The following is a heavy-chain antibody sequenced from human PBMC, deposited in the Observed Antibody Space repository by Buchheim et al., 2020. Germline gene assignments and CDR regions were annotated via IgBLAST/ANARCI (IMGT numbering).Heavy chain of an antibody. D-gene: IGHD2-15*01. CDR1: GYSFNNYW. J-gene: IGHJ6*02. CDR2: IDPSDSYT. Sequence: EAQLVQSGAEVKKPGESLRISCKGSGYSFNNYWISRVRQMPGKGLEWMGRIDPSDSYTNYSPSFQGHVTISADKSISTVYLQWSSLKASDTAIYYCAKDLNYYYGMDVWGQGTT. CDR3: AKDLNYYYGMDV. V-gene: IGHV5-10-1*01.